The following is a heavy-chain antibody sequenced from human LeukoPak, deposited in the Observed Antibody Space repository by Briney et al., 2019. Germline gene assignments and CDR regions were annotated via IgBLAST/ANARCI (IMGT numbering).Heavy chain of an antibody. Sequence: SETLSLTCTVSGDSISSYYWSWIRQPPGKGLEWIGYIYYSGSTNYNPSLKSRVTISVDTSKNQFSLKLSSVTAADTAVYYCARHGRGAAAGSDYWGQGTLVTVSS. J-gene: IGHJ4*02. D-gene: IGHD6-13*01. CDR3: ARHGRGAAAGSDY. V-gene: IGHV4-59*08. CDR2: IYYSGST. CDR1: GDSISSYY.